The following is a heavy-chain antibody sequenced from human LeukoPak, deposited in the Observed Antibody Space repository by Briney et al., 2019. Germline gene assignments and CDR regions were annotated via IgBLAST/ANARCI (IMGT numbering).Heavy chain of an antibody. V-gene: IGHV4-59*08. CDR1: GGSVSSYY. D-gene: IGHD1-14*01. CDR3: ARHGTISSESYFDY. J-gene: IGHJ4*02. Sequence: PSETLSLTCSVSGGSVSSYYWSWIRQSPGKGLEWIGYIHNSGRTNYNPSLKSRVTGFVDTSKNQVSLRLSSVTAADTAVYYCARHGTISSESYFDYWGQGAPVTVSS. CDR2: IHNSGRT.